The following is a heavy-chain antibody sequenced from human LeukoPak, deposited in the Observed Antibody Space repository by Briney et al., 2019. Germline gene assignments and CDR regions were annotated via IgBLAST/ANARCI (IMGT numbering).Heavy chain of an antibody. V-gene: IGHV5-51*01. J-gene: IGHJ4*02. CDR2: IYPGDSDT. CDR3: ARLRRDSSSSETNSYYFDY. D-gene: IGHD6-6*01. CDR1: GYSFTSYW. Sequence: GESLKISCKGSGYSFTSYWIGWVRQMPGKGLEWMGIIYPGDSDTRYSPSFQGQVTISADKSISTAYLQWSSLKASDTAMYYCARLRRDSSSSETNSYYFDYWGQGTLVTVSS.